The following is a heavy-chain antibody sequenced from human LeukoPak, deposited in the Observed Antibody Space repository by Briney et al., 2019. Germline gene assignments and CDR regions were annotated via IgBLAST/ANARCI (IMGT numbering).Heavy chain of an antibody. D-gene: IGHD4/OR15-4a*01. CDR1: EYTFTDYD. Sequence: ASVKVSCKASEYTFTDYDMHWVRQAPGQGLEWMGWINPNSGDTNYAQTFQGRVTMTRDPSISTAYMALTRLRSDDTAVYYWARDALLVRTTNLYTFDYWGQGTLVTVSS. V-gene: IGHV1-2*02. CDR2: INPNSGDT. CDR3: ARDALLVRTTNLYTFDY. J-gene: IGHJ4*02.